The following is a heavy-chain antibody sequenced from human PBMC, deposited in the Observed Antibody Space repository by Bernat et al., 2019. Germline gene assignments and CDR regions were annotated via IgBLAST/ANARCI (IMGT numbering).Heavy chain of an antibody. D-gene: IGHD4-23*01. CDR3: ARETTVVTLYDY. V-gene: IGHV3-7*03. CDR2: IKQDGREK. Sequence: EVQLVESGGGLVQPGGSLRPSCAASGFTFSSYWMSWVRQAPGKGLEWVANIKQDGREKYYVDSVKGRFTISRDNAKNSLYLQMNSLRAEDTAVYYCARETTVVTLYDYWGQGTLVTVSS. CDR1: GFTFSSYW. J-gene: IGHJ4*02.